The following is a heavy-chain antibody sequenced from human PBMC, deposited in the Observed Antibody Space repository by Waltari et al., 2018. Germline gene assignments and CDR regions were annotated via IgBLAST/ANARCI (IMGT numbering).Heavy chain of an antibody. D-gene: IGHD1-26*01. CDR1: GFTFTSHP. CDR2: ISGRGGTT. CDR3: ADSGSYYAFDI. V-gene: IGHV3-23*04. J-gene: IGHJ3*02. Sequence: EVQLVESGGGLVQPGGSLRLSCAASGFTFTSHPMNWVRQAPGKGLEWVSRISGRGGTTQYADSVKGHFTVSRDNSKNILYLQMSSLRAEDTAVYYCADSGSYYAFDIWGQGTLVTVST.